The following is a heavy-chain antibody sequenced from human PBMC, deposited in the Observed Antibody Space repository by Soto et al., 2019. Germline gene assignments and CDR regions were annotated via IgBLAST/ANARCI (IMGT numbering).Heavy chain of an antibody. V-gene: IGHV3-74*01. CDR3: ATAEVDY. CDR1: GFTFGDYW. Sequence: PVGSLRLSCAASGFTFGDYWMHWVRQAPGKGLEWVSRMTSDGSTTDYADSVKGRFTASRDNAKNTLYLQMNSLRAEDTAVYFCATAEVDYWGPGTLVTVSS. CDR2: MTSDGSTT. J-gene: IGHJ4*02.